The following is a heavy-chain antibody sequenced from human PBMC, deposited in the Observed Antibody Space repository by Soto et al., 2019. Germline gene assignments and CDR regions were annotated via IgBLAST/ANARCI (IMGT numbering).Heavy chain of an antibody. J-gene: IGHJ4*02. CDR3: AREAISGYSYYFDP. V-gene: IGHV4-30-2*01. D-gene: IGHD2-15*01. CDR2: IYLNGNT. CDR1: GGSINSGGYS. Sequence: PSETLSLTCAVSGGSINSGGYSWSWIRQPPGKGLEWIGYIYLNGNTFYSPSLKSRVSISADRSKNQFSLKLNSVTAADTAVYYCAREAISGYSYYFDPWGQGTLVTVSS.